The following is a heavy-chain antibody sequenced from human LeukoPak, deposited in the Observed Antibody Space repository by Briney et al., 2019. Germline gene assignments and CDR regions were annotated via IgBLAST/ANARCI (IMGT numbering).Heavy chain of an antibody. CDR3: ARGAGYCSSTSCSHLDY. CDR2: IYYSGST. D-gene: IGHD2-2*01. V-gene: IGHV4-59*01. Sequence: ETLSLTCTVSGGSISSYYWSWIRQPPGKGLEWVGYIYYSGSTNYNPSLKSRVTISVDTSKNQFSLKLSSVTAADTAVYYCARGAGYCSSTSCSHLDYWGQGTLVTVSS. J-gene: IGHJ4*02. CDR1: GGSISSYY.